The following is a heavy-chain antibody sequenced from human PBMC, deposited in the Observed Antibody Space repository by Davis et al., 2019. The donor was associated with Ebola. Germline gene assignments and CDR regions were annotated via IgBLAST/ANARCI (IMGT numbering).Heavy chain of an antibody. CDR3: ARDSTYYYDSSGYFDAFDI. CDR1: GGSISSYY. J-gene: IGHJ3*02. D-gene: IGHD3-22*01. V-gene: IGHV4-59*01. CDR2: IYYSGST. Sequence: PSETLSLTCTVSGGSISSYYWSWIRQPPGKGLEWIGYIYYSGSTNYNPSLKSRVTISVDTSKNQFSLKLNSVTAADTAVYYCARDSTYYYDSSGYFDAFDIWGQGTMVTVSS.